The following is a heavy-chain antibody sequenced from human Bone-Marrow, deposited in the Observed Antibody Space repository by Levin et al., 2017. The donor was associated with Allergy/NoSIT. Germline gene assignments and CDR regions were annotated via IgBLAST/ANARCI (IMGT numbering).Heavy chain of an antibody. CDR1: GFTFSSSW. Sequence: GESLKISCAASGFTFSSSWMHWVRQAPGKGLVWVSRTNSDGSSTSYADSVKGRFTISRDNAKNTLFLQMNSLRAEDTAVYYCASGGIVVEPAAIYYYYYGMDVWGQGTTVTVSS. D-gene: IGHD2-2*02. V-gene: IGHV3-74*01. CDR2: TNSDGSST. J-gene: IGHJ6*02. CDR3: ASGGIVVEPAAIYYYYYGMDV.